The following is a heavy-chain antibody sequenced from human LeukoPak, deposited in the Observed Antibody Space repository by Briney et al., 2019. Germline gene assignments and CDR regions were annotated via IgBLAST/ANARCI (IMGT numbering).Heavy chain of an antibody. Sequence: SGPTLVKPTQTLTLTCTFSGFSLTTSGVGVGWIRQPPGKALEWLALIYWDDDKRYSPSLNSRLTITKDTSKNQVVLTMTNMDPVDTATYYCAHRRVSLNIAAPGYYFDYWGQGTLVTVSS. V-gene: IGHV2-5*02. J-gene: IGHJ4*02. CDR1: GFSLTTSGVG. CDR3: AHRRVSLNIAAPGYYFDY. CDR2: IYWDDDK. D-gene: IGHD6-13*01.